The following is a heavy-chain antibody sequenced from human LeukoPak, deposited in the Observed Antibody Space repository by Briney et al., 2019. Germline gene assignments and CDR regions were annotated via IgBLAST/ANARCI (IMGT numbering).Heavy chain of an antibody. V-gene: IGHV4-59*01. CDR2: IYYSGST. J-gene: IGHJ4*02. D-gene: IGHD4-17*01. Sequence: SETLSLTCTVSGVSISSYYWSWIRQPPGKGLEWIGYIYYSGSTNYNPSLKSRVTISVDTSKNQFSLKLSSVTAADTAVYYCARVMEDYGDYDYWGQGTLVTVSS. CDR3: ARVMEDYGDYDY. CDR1: GVSISSYY.